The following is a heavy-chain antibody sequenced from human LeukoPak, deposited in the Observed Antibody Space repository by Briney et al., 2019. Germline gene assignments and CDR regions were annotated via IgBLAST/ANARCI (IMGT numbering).Heavy chain of an antibody. CDR3: ARLARITIFGVVTWGAFDI. CDR2: IYYSGST. J-gene: IGHJ3*02. Sequence: SETLSLTCAVSGYSISNGYYCVWIRQPPGKGLEWIGYIYYSGSTNYNPSLKSRVTISVDTSKNQFSLKLSSVTAADTAVYYCARLARITIFGVVTWGAFDIWGQGTMVTVSS. D-gene: IGHD3-3*01. V-gene: IGHV4-61*01. CDR1: GYSISNGYY.